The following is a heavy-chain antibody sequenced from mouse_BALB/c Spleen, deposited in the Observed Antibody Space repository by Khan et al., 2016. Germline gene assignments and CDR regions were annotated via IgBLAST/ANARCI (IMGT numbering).Heavy chain of an antibody. CDR3: ARDDDGDLSFDY. D-gene: IGHD2-13*01. CDR1: GYSITSDYA. J-gene: IGHJ2*01. Sequence: QLEESGPGLVKPSQSLSLTCTVTGYSITSDYAWNWIRQFPGNKLEWMGYISYSGSTSYNPSLKSRISITRDTSKNQFFLQLNSVTTEDTATYCCARDDDGDLSFDYLARGTTLTVCS. CDR2: ISYSGST. V-gene: IGHV3-2*02.